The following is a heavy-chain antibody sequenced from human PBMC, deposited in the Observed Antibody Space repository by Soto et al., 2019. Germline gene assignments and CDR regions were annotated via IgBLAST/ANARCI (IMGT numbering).Heavy chain of an antibody. J-gene: IGHJ6*02. CDR1: GYTFTGYG. CDR3: ARGGKYCTNGVWSSSGMDI. Sequence: ASVKVSCKASGYTFTGYGVSWEREATGPGLEWMGWISAYNGNTNYAQKLQGRVTMTTDTSTSTAYMELRSLRSDDTAVYYCARGGKYCTNGVWSSSGMDIWCQETTLTVSS. CDR2: ISAYNGNT. V-gene: IGHV1-18*01. D-gene: IGHD2-8*01.